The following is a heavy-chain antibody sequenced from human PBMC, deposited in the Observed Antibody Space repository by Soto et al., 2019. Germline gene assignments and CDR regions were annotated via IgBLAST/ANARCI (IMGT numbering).Heavy chain of an antibody. V-gene: IGHV4-31*03. CDR3: ARDAMVRGAAFDY. Sequence: QVQLQESGPGLVKPSQTLSLTCTVSGGSISSGGYYWSWIRQHPGKGLEWIGYIYYSGSTYYNPSLTSRVTISVDTSKNQFSLKLSSVTAADTAVYYCARDAMVRGAAFDYWGQGTLVTVSS. CDR1: GGSISSGGYY. D-gene: IGHD3-10*01. CDR2: IYYSGST. J-gene: IGHJ4*02.